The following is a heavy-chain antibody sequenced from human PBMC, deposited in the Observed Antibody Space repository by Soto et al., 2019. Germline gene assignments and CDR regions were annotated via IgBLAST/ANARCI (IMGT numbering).Heavy chain of an antibody. Sequence: ESGGGVVQPGRSLRLSCAASGFTFSSYAMHWVRQAPGKGLEWMAVMSFDGSNEYSADSVKGRFTISRDNSKDTLYLQMNSLRAEDTAIYYCARSPSRRYYDNIDYWGQGTLVTVSS. CDR3: ARSPSRRYYDNIDY. D-gene: IGHD3-16*01. CDR2: MSFDGSNE. CDR1: GFTFSSYA. J-gene: IGHJ4*02. V-gene: IGHV3-30-3*01.